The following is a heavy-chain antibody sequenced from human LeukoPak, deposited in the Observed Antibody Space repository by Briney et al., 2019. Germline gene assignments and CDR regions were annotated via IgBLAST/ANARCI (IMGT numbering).Heavy chain of an antibody. V-gene: IGHV4-59*01. J-gene: IGHJ5*02. CDR2: IYYTGST. Sequence: SETLSLTCTVSGGSISSYYWSWIRQPPGKGLEWIGYIYYTGSTTYNPSLKSRVTISVDMSKNQFSLKMTSVTAADTAVYYCARNPITLVRGGNWFDPWDQGTLVTVSS. CDR1: GGSISSYY. CDR3: ARNPITLVRGGNWFDP. D-gene: IGHD3-10*01.